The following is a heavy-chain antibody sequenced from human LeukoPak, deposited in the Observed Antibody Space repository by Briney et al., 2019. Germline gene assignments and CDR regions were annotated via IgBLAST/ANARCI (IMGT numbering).Heavy chain of an antibody. CDR1: GGSFSGYY. D-gene: IGHD6-13*01. Sequence: NPSETLSLTCAVYGGSFSGYYWSWIRQPPGKGLEWIGEINHSGSTNYNPSLKSRVTISVDTSKNQFSLKLSSVTAADTAVYYCARRETKSEAAAGTHSGSYYFDYWGQGTLVTVSS. V-gene: IGHV4-34*01. J-gene: IGHJ4*02. CDR2: INHSGST. CDR3: ARRETKSEAAAGTHSGSYYFDY.